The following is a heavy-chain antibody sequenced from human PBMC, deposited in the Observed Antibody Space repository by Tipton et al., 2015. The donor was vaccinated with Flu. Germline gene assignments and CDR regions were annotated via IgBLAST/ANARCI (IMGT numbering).Heavy chain of an antibody. CDR2: ISGSSSNI. J-gene: IGHJ5*02. D-gene: IGHD1-26*01. CDR3: TKDVGATVSYNWFDP. V-gene: IGHV3-21*01. Sequence: QLVQSGGGLVKPGGSLRLTCAASGFIFNNHRMHWVRQAPGKGLEWVSSISGSSSNIYYADSVKGRFTISRDNAKNSLYLQMNSLRAEDTAVYYCTKDVGATVSYNWFDPWCQGTLVTVSS. CDR1: GFIFNNHR.